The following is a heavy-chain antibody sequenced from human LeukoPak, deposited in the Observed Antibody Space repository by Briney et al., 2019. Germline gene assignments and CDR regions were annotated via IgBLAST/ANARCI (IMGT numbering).Heavy chain of an antibody. CDR2: VTADGTNT. CDR3: ARDKIVGATNFDY. D-gene: IGHD1-26*01. CDR1: GFTFNSHA. V-gene: IGHV3-23*01. Sequence: GGSLRLSCAAYGFTFNSHAMSWVRQIPGKGLEWVSSVTADGTNTHFADSVKGRFTISRDNAKNSLYLQMNSLRAEDTAKYYCARDKIVGATNFDYWGQGTLVTVSS. J-gene: IGHJ4*02.